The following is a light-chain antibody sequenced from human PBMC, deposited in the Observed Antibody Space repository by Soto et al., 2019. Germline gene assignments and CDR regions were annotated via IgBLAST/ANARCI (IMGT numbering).Light chain of an antibody. J-gene: IGLJ2*01. V-gene: IGLV2-14*01. CDR1: SSDVGDYNY. CDR3: SSFAGSRVLV. Sequence: QSALTQPASVSGSPVQSITISCTGTSSDVGDYNYVSWYQQHPGKPPKLIIYEVSDRPSGVSNRFSGSKSGNTASLTISGLQAEDEAVYYCSSFAGSRVLVLGGGTKVTVL. CDR2: EVS.